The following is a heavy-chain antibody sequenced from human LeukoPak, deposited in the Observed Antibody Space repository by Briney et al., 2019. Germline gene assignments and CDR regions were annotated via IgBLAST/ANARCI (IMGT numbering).Heavy chain of an antibody. Sequence: GGSLRLSCAASGFTFSSYGMHWVRQAPGKGLEWVSVIPYDGSNKYYADSVKGRFTISRDNSKNTLYLQMNSLKAEDTVGYYCAGAPIAASAYDYYYCYMDVWGKGTRVTVSS. J-gene: IGHJ6*03. CDR2: IPYDGSNK. D-gene: IGHD6-13*01. CDR3: AGAPIAASAYDYYYCYMDV. V-gene: IGHV3-30*12. CDR1: GFTFSSYG.